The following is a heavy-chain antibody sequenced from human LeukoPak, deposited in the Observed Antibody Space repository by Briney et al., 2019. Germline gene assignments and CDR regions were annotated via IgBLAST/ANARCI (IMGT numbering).Heavy chain of an antibody. CDR2: INWNGGST. V-gene: IGHV3-20*04. Sequence: PGGSLRLSCAASGFTFDDYGMSWVRQAPGKGLEWVSGINWNGGSTGYADSVKGRFTISRDNSKDTLYLQMNSLKIEDTATYYCARVRRYSQYESSGYYADSWGQGTLVTVSS. CDR3: ARVRRYSQYESSGYYADS. J-gene: IGHJ5*01. CDR1: GFTFDDYG. D-gene: IGHD3-22*01.